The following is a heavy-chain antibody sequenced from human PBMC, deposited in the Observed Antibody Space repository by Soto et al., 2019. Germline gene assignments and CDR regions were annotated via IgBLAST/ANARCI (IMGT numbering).Heavy chain of an antibody. CDR1: GFTFSSYA. D-gene: IGHD1-26*01. Sequence: GGSLRLSCAASGFTFSSYAMSWVRQAPGKGLEWVSAISGSGGSTYYADSVKGRFTISRDNSKNTLYLQMNSLRAEDTAVYYCAKDIVVNGYYYYYMDVWGKGTTVTVSS. J-gene: IGHJ6*03. CDR2: ISGSGGST. CDR3: AKDIVVNGYYYYYMDV. V-gene: IGHV3-23*01.